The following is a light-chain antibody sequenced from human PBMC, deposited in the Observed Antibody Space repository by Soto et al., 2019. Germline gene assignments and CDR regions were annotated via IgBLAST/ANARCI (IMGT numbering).Light chain of an antibody. CDR3: QQYGSTPPT. J-gene: IGKJ1*01. CDR2: GAS. V-gene: IGKV3-20*01. Sequence: EIVLTQSPGTLSLSPGERATLSCRASESVSNNYLAWYQRKPGQAPRLLIYGASYRAPDIPYRFSGSGSGTVFTLTIARLEAEDFAVYICQQYGSTPPTFGLGTKVEI. CDR1: ESVSNNY.